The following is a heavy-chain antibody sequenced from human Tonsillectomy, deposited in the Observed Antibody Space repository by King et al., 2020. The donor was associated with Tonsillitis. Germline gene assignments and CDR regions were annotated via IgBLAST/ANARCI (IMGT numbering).Heavy chain of an antibody. CDR2: IIPIFGTA. CDR1: GGTFSSYA. D-gene: IGHD2-2*01. Sequence: QLVQSGAEVKKPGSSVKVSCKASGGTFSSYAISWVRQAPGQGLEWMGGIIPIFGTANYAQKFQGRVTITADESTSTAYMELSSLRSEDTAVYYCARTLLGPYQLLTNYYYYYGMDVWGQGTTVTVSS. CDR3: ARTLLGPYQLLTNYYYYYGMDV. J-gene: IGHJ6*02. V-gene: IGHV1-69*01.